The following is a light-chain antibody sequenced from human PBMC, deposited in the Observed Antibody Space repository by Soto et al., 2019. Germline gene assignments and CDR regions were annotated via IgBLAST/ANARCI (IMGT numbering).Light chain of an antibody. CDR2: GAS. J-gene: IGKJ1*01. CDR1: ESVSNNY. Sequence: LSQSAGAVSLSPGERATLSCRASESVSNNYLAWYQQKPGQAPRLLIYGASNRATGIPDRFSGSGSGTDFTLTISRLEPEDIAVYYCQQYGSSGTFGQGTKVDIK. CDR3: QQYGSSGT. V-gene: IGKV3-20*01.